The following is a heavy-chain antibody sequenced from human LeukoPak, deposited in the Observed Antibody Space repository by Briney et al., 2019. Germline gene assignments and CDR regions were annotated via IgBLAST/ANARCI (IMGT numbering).Heavy chain of an antibody. J-gene: IGHJ4*02. D-gene: IGHD6-13*01. CDR2: ISYDGSNK. V-gene: IGHV3-30*18. CDR3: AKGGVSSCLDY. Sequence: GGSLRLSCAASGFTFSSYGMHWVRQAPGKGLEWVAVISYDGSNKYYADSVKGRFTISRDNSKNTLYLQMNSLRAEDTAVYYCAKGGVSSCLDYWGQGTLVTVSS. CDR1: GFTFSSYG.